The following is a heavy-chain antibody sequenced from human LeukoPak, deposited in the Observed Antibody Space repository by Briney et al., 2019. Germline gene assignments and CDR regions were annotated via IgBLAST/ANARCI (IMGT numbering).Heavy chain of an antibody. Sequence: GGSLRLSCAASGFTFSSYEMNWVRQAPGKGLEWVSYISSSGSTIYYADSVKGRFTISRDNAKNSLYLQMNSLRAEDTAVYYCAREKVGAFRYWGQGTLVTVSS. D-gene: IGHD1-26*01. CDR2: ISSSGSTI. CDR1: GFTFSSYE. V-gene: IGHV3-48*03. J-gene: IGHJ4*02. CDR3: AREKVGAFRY.